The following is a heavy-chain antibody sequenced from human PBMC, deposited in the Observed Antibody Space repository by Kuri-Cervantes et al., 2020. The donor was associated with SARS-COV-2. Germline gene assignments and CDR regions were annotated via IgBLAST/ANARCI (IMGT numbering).Heavy chain of an antibody. J-gene: IGHJ4*02. Sequence: SETLSLTCAVYGWSFSGYQWSWVRXAPGKGLEWIGSIYFGGGSSYNPSLRSRVTLSVDTSKXQFSLDLRSPTAADTAVXXCARLSYGXXGDVTFDYWGQGALVTVSS. D-gene: IGHD4-17*01. V-gene: IGHV4-34*01. CDR1: GWSFSGYQ. CDR3: ARLSYGXXGDVTFDY. CDR2: IYFGGGS.